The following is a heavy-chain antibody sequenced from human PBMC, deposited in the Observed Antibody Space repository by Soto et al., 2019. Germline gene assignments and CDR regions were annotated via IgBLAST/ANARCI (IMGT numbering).Heavy chain of an antibody. J-gene: IGHJ4*02. CDR3: AREGSYSAYNFAHGIQLWSFDF. Sequence: SETLSLTCTVSGGSINTFYWSWVRQPAGKGLEWIGRIFSSGSTSFNPSLESRVAMSVDTSKDHFSLNLSSVTAADMAVYYCAREGSYSAYNFAHGIQLWSFDFWGQGALVTVSS. V-gene: IGHV4-4*07. CDR2: IFSSGST. CDR1: GGSINTFY. D-gene: IGHD5-12*01.